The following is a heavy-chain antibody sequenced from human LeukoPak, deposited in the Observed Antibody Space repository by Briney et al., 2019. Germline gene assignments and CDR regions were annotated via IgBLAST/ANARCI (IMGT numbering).Heavy chain of an antibody. CDR1: GGSFSGYY. J-gene: IGHJ5*02. CDR3: ARTLRYSSGWWGRNWFDP. CDR2: INHSGST. D-gene: IGHD6-19*01. V-gene: IGHV4-34*01. Sequence: KPSETLSLTCAVYGGSFSGYYWSWIRQPPGKGLEWIGEINHSGSTNYNPSLKSRVTISVDTSKNQFSLKLSSVTAADTAVYYRARTLRYSSGWWGRNWFDPWGQGTLVTVSS.